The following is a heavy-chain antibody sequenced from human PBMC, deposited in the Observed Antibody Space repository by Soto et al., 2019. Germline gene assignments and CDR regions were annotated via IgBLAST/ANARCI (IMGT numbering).Heavy chain of an antibody. Sequence: QVQLVESGGGLVKPGGSLRLSCAASGFTFSDYYMSWIRQAPGKGLEWVSYISSSSSYTNYADSVKGRFTISRDNAKNSLDLQMNSLRAEDTAVYYCARRRLGGDYYYGMDVWGQGTTVTVSS. V-gene: IGHV3-11*05. CDR3: ARRRLGGDYYYGMDV. CDR2: ISSSSSYT. CDR1: GFTFSDYY. J-gene: IGHJ6*02. D-gene: IGHD3-10*01.